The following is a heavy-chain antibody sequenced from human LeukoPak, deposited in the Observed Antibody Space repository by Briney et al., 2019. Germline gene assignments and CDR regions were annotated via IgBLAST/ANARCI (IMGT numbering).Heavy chain of an antibody. CDR2: IYYSGST. V-gene: IGHV4-59*01. Sequence: SETLSLTCTVSGGSISYYYWSWIRQPPGKGLEWIGYIYYSGSTNYNPSLKSRVTISVDTSKNQFSLKLSSVTAADTAVYYCARDLWGGYWGQGTLVTGSS. J-gene: IGHJ4*02. D-gene: IGHD3-16*01. CDR3: ARDLWGGY. CDR1: GGSISYYY.